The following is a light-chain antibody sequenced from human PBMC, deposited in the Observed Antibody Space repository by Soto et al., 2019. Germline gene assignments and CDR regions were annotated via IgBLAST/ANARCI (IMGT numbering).Light chain of an antibody. CDR1: SSNIGSGYD. CDR3: QSYDISLSVVV. CDR2: ANN. V-gene: IGLV1-40*01. Sequence: QPVLTQPPSVSGAPGQGVTISCTGSSSNIGSGYDVHWYQQLPGTAPKLLIYANNNRPSGVPDRFSGSKSGTSASLAITGLQAEDEADYYCQSYDISLSVVVFGGGTKLTVL. J-gene: IGLJ2*01.